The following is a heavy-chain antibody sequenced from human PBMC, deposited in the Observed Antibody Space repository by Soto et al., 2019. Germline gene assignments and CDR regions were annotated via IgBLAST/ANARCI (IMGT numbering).Heavy chain of an antibody. CDR2: IYNTGSS. D-gene: IGHD3-22*01. CDR1: GDSISSYY. CDR3: AKGGRASNGFFDY. J-gene: IGHJ4*02. V-gene: IGHV4-59*01. Sequence: SETLSLTCTVAGDSISSYYWSWIRQSPGKGLEWIGYIYNTGSSNYNPSLESRVTISVDTSKNQFSLKLTSVTAADTAVYYCAKGGRASNGFFDYWGQGIPVTVSS.